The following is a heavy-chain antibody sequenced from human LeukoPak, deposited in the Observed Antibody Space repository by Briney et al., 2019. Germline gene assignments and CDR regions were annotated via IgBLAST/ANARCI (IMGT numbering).Heavy chain of an antibody. V-gene: IGHV4-30-4*01. J-gene: IGHJ4*02. CDR3: ARGPNYVWGSYRYFDY. Sequence: SETLSLTCTVSGGSISSGDYYWSWIRQSPGKGLEWIGYIYYSGSTSYNPSLKSRVTISVDTSKNQFYLKLTSVTAADTAVYYCARGPNYVWGSYRYFDYWGQGILVTVSS. CDR2: IYYSGST. D-gene: IGHD3-16*02. CDR1: GGSISSGDYY.